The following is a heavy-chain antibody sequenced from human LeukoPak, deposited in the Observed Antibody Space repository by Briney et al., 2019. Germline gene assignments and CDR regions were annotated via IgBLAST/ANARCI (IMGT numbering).Heavy chain of an antibody. J-gene: IGHJ4*02. CDR2: ISGSGGST. D-gene: IGHD2-2*01. CDR1: GFTFSSYA. V-gene: IGHV3-23*01. CDR3: AKISVVVVPAATPYYFGY. Sequence: GGSLRLSCAASGFTFSSYAMSWVRQAPGKGLEWVSAISGSGGSTYYADSVKGRFTISRDNSKNTLYLQMNSLRAEDTAVYYCAKISVVVVPAATPYYFGYWGQGTLVTVSS.